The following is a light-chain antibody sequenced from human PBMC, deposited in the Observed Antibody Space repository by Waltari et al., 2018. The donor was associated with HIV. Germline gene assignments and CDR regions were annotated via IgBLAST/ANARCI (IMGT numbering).Light chain of an antibody. CDR3: CSYTVRSTYV. Sequence: QSALTQPASVSGSPGQSITIPCAGRINDICGYKPDSWYQHPPGKAPKLIIYEVSYRPSGVSDRFSGSKSGNTASLTISGLLPEDDGIYYCCSYTVRSTYVFGPGTQVTVL. V-gene: IGLV2-14*01. CDR1: INDICGYKP. CDR2: EVS. J-gene: IGLJ1*01.